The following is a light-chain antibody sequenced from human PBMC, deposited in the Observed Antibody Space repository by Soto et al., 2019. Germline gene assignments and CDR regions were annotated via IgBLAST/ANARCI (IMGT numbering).Light chain of an antibody. J-gene: IGLJ1*01. CDR3: SSYTSTSTLV. Sequence: QSALTQPASVSGSPGQSITISCTGTSSDVCGYNFVSWYQQHPGKAPKLMIYEVSSRPSGVSNRFSGSKSGDTASLTISGLQAEDEADYYCSSYTSTSTLVFGTGTKVTVL. CDR1: SSDVCGYNF. V-gene: IGLV2-14*01. CDR2: EVS.